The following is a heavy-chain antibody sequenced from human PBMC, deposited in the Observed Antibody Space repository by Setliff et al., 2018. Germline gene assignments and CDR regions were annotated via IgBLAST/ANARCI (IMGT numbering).Heavy chain of an antibody. D-gene: IGHD2-8*01. CDR2: LYAGGST. CDR3: ARGWVLGAFDF. J-gene: IGHJ3*01. CDR1: GGSISSGLYY. V-gene: IGHV4-61*02. Sequence: PSETLSLTCTVSGGSISSGLYYWSWIRQPAGRGLEWIGRLYAGGSTNYNPSHKSRATISGDTSNDRLSLRLTSVTAADTAVYYCARGWVLGAFDFRGQGTMVTVSS.